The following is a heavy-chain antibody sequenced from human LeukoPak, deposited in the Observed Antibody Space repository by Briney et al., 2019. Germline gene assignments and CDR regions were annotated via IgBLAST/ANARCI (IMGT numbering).Heavy chain of an antibody. J-gene: IGHJ4*02. V-gene: IGHV3-20*04. D-gene: IGHD7-27*01. CDR3: ARDQNWEEAY. Sequence: PGGSLRLSCAASGFTFDDYGMSWVRHAPGEGLEWVSGINWNGGSTGYADSVKGRFTISRDNAKNSLYLQMNSLRAEDTALYYCARDQNWEEAYWGQGTLVTVSS. CDR1: GFTFDDYG. CDR2: INWNGGST.